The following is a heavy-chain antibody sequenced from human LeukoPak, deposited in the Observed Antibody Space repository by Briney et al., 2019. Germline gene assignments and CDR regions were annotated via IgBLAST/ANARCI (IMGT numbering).Heavy chain of an antibody. CDR1: GFTFSSYW. CDR3: ARGTGSGWYNY. CDR2: INSDGSST. J-gene: IGHJ4*02. Sequence: PGGSLRLSCAASGFTFSSYWMHWVRQAPGKGLVWVSRINSDGSSTSYADSVKGRFTISRDNAKNTLYLQMNCLRAEDTAVYYCARGTGSGWYNYWGQGTLVTVSS. D-gene: IGHD6-19*01. V-gene: IGHV3-74*01.